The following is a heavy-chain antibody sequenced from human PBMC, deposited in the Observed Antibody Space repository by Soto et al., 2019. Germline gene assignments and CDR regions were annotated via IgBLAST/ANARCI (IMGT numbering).Heavy chain of an antibody. V-gene: IGHV3-23*01. CDR2: ISGSGGST. J-gene: IGHJ5*02. D-gene: IGHD4-17*01. CDR1: GFTFSSYA. Sequence: GGSLRLSCAASGFTFSSYAMSWVRQASGKGLEWVSAISGSGGSTYYADSVKGRFTISRDNSKNTLYLQMNSLRAEDTAVYYCAKDPLTDDYGDYNNWFDPWGQGTLVTVSS. CDR3: AKDPLTDDYGDYNNWFDP.